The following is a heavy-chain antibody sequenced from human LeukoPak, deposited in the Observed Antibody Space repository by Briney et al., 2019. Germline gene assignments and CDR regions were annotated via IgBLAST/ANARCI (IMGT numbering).Heavy chain of an antibody. CDR3: ARAGGSYQVFDY. D-gene: IGHD1-26*01. J-gene: IGHJ4*02. V-gene: IGHV3-48*01. Sequence: GGSLRLSCAASGFTFNSYSMNWVRQAPGKGLEWISYITSSSGTIYYADSVKGRFTISRDNAKNSLYLQMNSLRAEGTAVYYCARAGGSYQVFDYWGQGTLVTVS. CDR2: ITSSSGTI. CDR1: GFTFNSYS.